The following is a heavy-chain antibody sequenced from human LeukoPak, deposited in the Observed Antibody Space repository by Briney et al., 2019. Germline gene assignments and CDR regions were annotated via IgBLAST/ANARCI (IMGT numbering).Heavy chain of an antibody. Sequence: PGGSLRLSCAASGFTFSDYYMSWIRQSPGKGLEWVSGINWNGDRTGYADSVKGRFTISRDNAKKSLYLQMNSLRAEDTALYYCARRDYYGSGSPDFWGQGTLVTASS. V-gene: IGHV3-20*04. CDR1: GFTFSDYY. CDR3: ARRDYYGSGSPDF. CDR2: INWNGDRT. D-gene: IGHD3-10*01. J-gene: IGHJ4*02.